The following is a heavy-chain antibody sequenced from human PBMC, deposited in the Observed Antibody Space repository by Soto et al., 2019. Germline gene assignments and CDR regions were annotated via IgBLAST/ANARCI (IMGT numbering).Heavy chain of an antibody. Sequence: PSETLSLTCTVSGGSISSSSYYWGWIRQPPGKGLEWIGSIYYSGSTYYNPSLKSRVTISVDTSKNQFSLKLSSVTAADTAVYYCARRHYYDSRIAFDIWGQGTMVTXSS. D-gene: IGHD3-22*01. V-gene: IGHV4-39*01. CDR2: IYYSGST. J-gene: IGHJ3*02. CDR1: GGSISSSSYY. CDR3: ARRHYYDSRIAFDI.